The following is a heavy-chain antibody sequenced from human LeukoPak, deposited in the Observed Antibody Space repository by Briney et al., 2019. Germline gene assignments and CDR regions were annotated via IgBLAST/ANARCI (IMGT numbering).Heavy chain of an antibody. J-gene: IGHJ4*02. Sequence: SETLSLTCTVSGGSISSSSYYWGWIRQPPGKGLEWIGSIYYSGSTYYNPSLKSRVTISVDTSKNQFSLKLSSVTAADTAVYYCASNNDYGDYFFLYWGQGTLVTVSS. V-gene: IGHV4-39*01. CDR3: ASNNDYGDYFFLY. CDR1: GGSISSSSYY. D-gene: IGHD4-17*01. CDR2: IYYSGST.